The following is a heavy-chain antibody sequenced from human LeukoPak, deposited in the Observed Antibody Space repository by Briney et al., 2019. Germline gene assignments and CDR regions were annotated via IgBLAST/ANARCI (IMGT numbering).Heavy chain of an antibody. CDR1: GFAFSSYW. D-gene: IGHD3-3*01. CDR2: INTDGSST. V-gene: IGHV3-74*01. Sequence: QAGGSLRLSCAASGFAFSSYWMHWVRQAPGKGLVWVSRINTDGSSTSYADSVKGRFTISRDNAKNTLYLQMNSLRAEDTAVYYCARQATYYDFWSGYYNAFDIWGQGTMVTVSS. CDR3: ARQATYYDFWSGYYNAFDI. J-gene: IGHJ3*02.